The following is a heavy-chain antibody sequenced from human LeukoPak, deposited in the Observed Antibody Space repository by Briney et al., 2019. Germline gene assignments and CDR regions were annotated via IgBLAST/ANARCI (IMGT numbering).Heavy chain of an antibody. D-gene: IGHD2-2*01. V-gene: IGHV3-74*01. CDR3: ARGVGYCSSTSCYWWFDP. CDR2: INSDGSST. Sequence: PGGSLRLSCAAPGFTFSSYWMHWVRQAPGKGLVWVSRINSDGSSTSHADSVKGRFTISRDNAKNTLYLQMNSLRAEDTAVYYCARGVGYCSSTSCYWWFDPWGQGTLVTVSS. CDR1: GFTFSSYW. J-gene: IGHJ5*02.